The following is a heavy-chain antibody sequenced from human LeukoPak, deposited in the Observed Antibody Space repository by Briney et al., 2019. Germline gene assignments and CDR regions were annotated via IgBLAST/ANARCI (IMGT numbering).Heavy chain of an antibody. CDR3: ARWARSKYYGMVV. Sequence: PSETLSLTCTVSAASISSYYCSWIRQPPGKGLEWIGYIYYSGSTNYNPSLKSRVTISVDTSKNQFSLSLSSVTAADTAVYYCARWARSKYYGMVVCGQGTTVTVSS. CDR2: IYYSGST. J-gene: IGHJ6*02. V-gene: IGHV4-59*01. CDR1: AASISSYY. D-gene: IGHD2/OR15-2a*01.